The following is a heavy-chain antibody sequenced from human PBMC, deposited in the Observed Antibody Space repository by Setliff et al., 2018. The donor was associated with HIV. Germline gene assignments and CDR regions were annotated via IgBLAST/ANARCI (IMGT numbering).Heavy chain of an antibody. CDR1: GVSINTYY. Sequence: SETLSLTCSVSGVSINTYYWSWIRQPPGKGLEWFGYIYNGGNTNYNPSLESRVSMSLDTSKNQFSLKLTSVTAADTAAYSCARTRYYYDSSDRYWVFDSWGPGTRVTASS. D-gene: IGHD3-22*01. CDR3: ARTRYYYDSSDRYWVFDS. CDR2: IYNGGNT. V-gene: IGHV4-59*01. J-gene: IGHJ5*01.